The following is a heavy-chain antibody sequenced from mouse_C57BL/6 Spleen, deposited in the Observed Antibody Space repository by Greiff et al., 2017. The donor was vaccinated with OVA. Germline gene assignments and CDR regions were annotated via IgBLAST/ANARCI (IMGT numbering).Heavy chain of an antibody. V-gene: IGHV1-42*01. CDR3: ARWDDYFDD. J-gene: IGHJ2*01. Sequence: EVQLQQSGPELVKPGASVKISCKASGYSFTGYYMNWVKQSPEKSLEWIGEINPSTGGTTYNQKFKAKATLTVDKSSSTAYMQLKSLTSEDSAVYYCARWDDYFDDWGQGTTLTVSS. CDR2: INPSTGGT. D-gene: IGHD2-3*01. CDR1: GYSFTGYY.